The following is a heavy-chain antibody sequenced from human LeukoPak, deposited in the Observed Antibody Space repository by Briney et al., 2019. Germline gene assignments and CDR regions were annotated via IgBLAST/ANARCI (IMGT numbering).Heavy chain of an antibody. CDR1: GGSISRYY. CDR2: INHSGST. CDR3: ARFPLNYDFWSGYYLGWFDP. V-gene: IGHV4-34*01. J-gene: IGHJ5*02. Sequence: SETLSLTCIVSGGSISRYYWSWIRQPPGKGLEWIGEINHSGSTNYNPSLKSRVTISVDTSKNQFSLKLSSVTAADTAVYYCARFPLNYDFWSGYYLGWFDPWGQGTLVTVSS. D-gene: IGHD3-3*01.